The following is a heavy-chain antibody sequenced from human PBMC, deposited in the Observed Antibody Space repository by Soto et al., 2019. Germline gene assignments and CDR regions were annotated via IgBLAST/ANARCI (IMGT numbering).Heavy chain of an antibody. J-gene: IGHJ5*02. CDR3: ARDRRLTSSIAGAGTLWFDP. D-gene: IGHD6-13*01. V-gene: IGHV1-46*01. CDR2: INPSGGST. CDR1: GYTFTTYY. Sequence: QVQLVQSGAEVKKPGASVKVSCKASGYTFTTYYIHWVRQAPGQGLEWMGIINPSGGSTTYAQNLEGRLTMTRDTSTSTIYMELSSLRSDDTAVHYCARDRRLTSSIAGAGTLWFDPWGQGTLVTVSS.